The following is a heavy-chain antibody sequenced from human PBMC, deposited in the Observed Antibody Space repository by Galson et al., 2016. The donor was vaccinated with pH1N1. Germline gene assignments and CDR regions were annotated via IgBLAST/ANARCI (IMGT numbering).Heavy chain of an antibody. V-gene: IGHV3-23*01. CDR1: GFTFISYA. CDR3: TKGGSRAAPDAAFGI. D-gene: IGHD6-6*01. Sequence: SLRLSCAASGFTFISYAMSWVRQAPGKGLEWVSVISGSGGNTYYGDSVKGRFTISRDNSKKTLYLQMNSLRAEDTAVYYCTKGGSRAAPDAAFGIWGQGAMVTV. CDR2: ISGSGGNT. J-gene: IGHJ3*02.